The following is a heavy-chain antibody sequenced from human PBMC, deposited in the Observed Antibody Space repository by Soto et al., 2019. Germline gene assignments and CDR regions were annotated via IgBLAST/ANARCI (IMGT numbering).Heavy chain of an antibody. CDR3: ACDSMLMGATPLNF. V-gene: IGHV1-18*01. CDR2: ISAYNGNT. D-gene: IGHD1-26*01. Sequence: QVQLVQSGDEVKKPGASVKVSCKASGYTFTSYGISWVRQAPGQGLEWMGWISAYNGNTNYAHKLQGRVTMTTDTSTRTAYRELRSLRSDDTAVYYCACDSMLMGATPLNFWGHVTLVTVSS. J-gene: IGHJ4*01. CDR1: GYTFTSYG.